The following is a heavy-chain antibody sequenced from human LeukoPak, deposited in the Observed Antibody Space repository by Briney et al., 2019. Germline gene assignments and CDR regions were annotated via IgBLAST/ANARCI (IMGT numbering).Heavy chain of an antibody. CDR1: GDSIGNYY. CDR3: ARRTVADAFDI. J-gene: IGHJ3*02. CDR2: INYSGST. D-gene: IGHD6-19*01. V-gene: IGHV4-59*08. Sequence: PSETLSLTCTVSGDSIGNYYWNWIRQPPGKGLEWIGYINYSGSTNYSPSLKSRVTMSVDTSKNQFSLNLNSVTAADAAVYYCARRTVADAFDIWGQGTLVTVSS.